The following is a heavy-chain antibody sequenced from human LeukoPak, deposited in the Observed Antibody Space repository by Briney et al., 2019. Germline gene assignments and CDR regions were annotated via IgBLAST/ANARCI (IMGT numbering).Heavy chain of an antibody. CDR2: ISYSGST. CDR3: TRKGPSGYSYAVDS. Sequence: SETLSLTCTVSGGSISGSSYYWGWIRQPPGKGLEWIGSISYSGSTYYNPSLKGRVTISVDTSKNQFSLKLTSVTAADTAVYYCTRKGPSGYSYAVDSWGQGTLVTVSS. D-gene: IGHD5-18*01. J-gene: IGHJ5*01. CDR1: GGSISGSSYY. V-gene: IGHV4-39*01.